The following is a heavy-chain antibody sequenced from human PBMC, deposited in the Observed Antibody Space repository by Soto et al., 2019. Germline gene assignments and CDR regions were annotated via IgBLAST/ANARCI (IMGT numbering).Heavy chain of an antibody. J-gene: IGHJ4*02. Sequence: EVQLLDSGGGLVQPGGSLRLSCAASGFTFSSYAMSWVRQAPGKGLEWVSGISGSGGSTYYADSVKGRFTISRDNSKNPLSLQMNSLRADDTAAYYCARRWSGEYYFDNWGQGTLVTVSS. CDR3: ARRWSGEYYFDN. CDR2: ISGSGGST. CDR1: GFTFSSYA. D-gene: IGHD3-3*01. V-gene: IGHV3-23*01.